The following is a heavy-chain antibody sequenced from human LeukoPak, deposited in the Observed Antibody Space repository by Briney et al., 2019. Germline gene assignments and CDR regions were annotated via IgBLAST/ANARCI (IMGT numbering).Heavy chain of an antibody. CDR3: ARDWVRYASGSYYFDY. D-gene: IGHD3-10*01. V-gene: IGHV1-18*01. CDR2: ISAYSGNT. Sequence: GASVNVSCKASGYSFTTYGINWVRQAPGQGLEWVGWISAYSGNTDYTQKLQGRVTMTTDTSTNTAYLELRSLRSDDSAVYFCARDWVRYASGSYYFDYWGQGTLVTVSS. CDR1: GYSFTTYG. J-gene: IGHJ4*02.